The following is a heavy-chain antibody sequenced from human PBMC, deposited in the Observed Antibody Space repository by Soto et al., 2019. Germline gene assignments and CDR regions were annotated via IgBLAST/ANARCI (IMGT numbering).Heavy chain of an antibody. D-gene: IGHD7-27*01. V-gene: IGHV6-1*01. CDR3: ARVYFLGMRTYTGMDV. J-gene: IGHJ6*02. CDR1: GDSVSSNSAA. Sequence: SQTLSLTCAISGDSVSSNSAAWNWIRQSPSRGLEWLGRTYYRSQWYNDYAVSVKRRITINPDTSKNQFSLQLNSVTPEDTAVYYCARVYFLGMRTYTGMDVWGQGTTLTVSS. CDR2: TYYRSQWYN.